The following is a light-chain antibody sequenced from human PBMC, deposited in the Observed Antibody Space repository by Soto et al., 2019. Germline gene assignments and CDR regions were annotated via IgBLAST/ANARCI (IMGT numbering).Light chain of an antibody. CDR3: QEYKSYSWT. CDR2: DAS. J-gene: IGKJ1*01. CDR1: QSISSW. Sequence: DIQVTQSPSTLSASLGDRVTITCGASQSISSWLACYQHKPGKAPKLLIYDASSLESGVPSRVSGSGSGTEFTLTIDSLQPDDFATYYRQEYKSYSWTFGQGTKVDIK. V-gene: IGKV1-5*01.